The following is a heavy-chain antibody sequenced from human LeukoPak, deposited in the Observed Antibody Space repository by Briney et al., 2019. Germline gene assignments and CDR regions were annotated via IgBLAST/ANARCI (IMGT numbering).Heavy chain of an antibody. CDR3: ARDQASYDFWSGLYYYYMDV. J-gene: IGHJ6*03. D-gene: IGHD3-3*01. Sequence: PGGSLRLSCAASGFTFSSYWMHWVRQAPGKGLVWVSRINSDGSSTSYADSVKGRFPISRDNAKNTLYLQMNSLRAEDTAVYYCARDQASYDFWSGLYYYYMDVWGKGTTVTVSS. CDR1: GFTFSSYW. CDR2: INSDGSST. V-gene: IGHV3-74*01.